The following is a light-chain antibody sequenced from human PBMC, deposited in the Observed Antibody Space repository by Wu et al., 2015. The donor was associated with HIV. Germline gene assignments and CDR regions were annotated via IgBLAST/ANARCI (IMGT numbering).Light chain of an antibody. V-gene: IGKV3-20*01. CDR3: HQYGSSPPGSLT. J-gene: IGKJ4*01. CDR2: GAS. CDR1: QSVTSSY. Sequence: EIVLTQSPGTLSLSPGERATLSCRASQSVTSSYLAWYQQKPGQSPRLLIYGASARATGIPDRFSGSGSGTDFTLTISRLEPEDFAVYFCHQYGSSPPGSLTFGGGPRWRSN.